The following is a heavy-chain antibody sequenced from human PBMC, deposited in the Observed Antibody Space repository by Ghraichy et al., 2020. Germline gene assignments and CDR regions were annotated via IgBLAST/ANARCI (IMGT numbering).Heavy chain of an antibody. D-gene: IGHD2-2*01. CDR3: ARDRAAVVPAAKGAYYYMDV. J-gene: IGHJ6*03. CDR2: IYYSGST. V-gene: IGHV4-59*01. Sequence: SETLSLTCTVSGGSISSYYWSWIRQPPGKGLEWIGYIYYSGSTNYNPSLKSRVTISVDTSKNQFSLKLSSVTAADTAVYYCARDRAAVVPAAKGAYYYMDVWGKGTTVTVSS. CDR1: GGSISSYY.